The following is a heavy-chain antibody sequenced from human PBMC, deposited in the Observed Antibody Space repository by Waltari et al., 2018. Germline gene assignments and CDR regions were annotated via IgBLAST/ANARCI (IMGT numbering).Heavy chain of an antibody. CDR1: GFTFSSYG. CDR2: ISNDGSNK. Sequence: QVQLVESGGGVVQPGRSLRLSCAASGFTFSSYGMHWVRQAPGKGREWVAGISNDGSNKDEADYGKGRFTISRDNSKNTLYLQMNSLRAEDTAVYYCAKEGGWELRSTVDYWGQGTLVTVSS. D-gene: IGHD1-26*01. V-gene: IGHV3-30*18. J-gene: IGHJ4*02. CDR3: AKEGGWELRSTVDY.